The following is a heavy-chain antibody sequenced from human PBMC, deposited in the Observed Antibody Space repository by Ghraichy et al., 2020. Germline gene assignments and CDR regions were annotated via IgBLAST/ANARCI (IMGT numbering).Heavy chain of an antibody. J-gene: IGHJ6*02. CDR1: GFTFSSYS. D-gene: IGHD2-21*02. V-gene: IGHV3-21*01. CDR2: ISSSSSYI. CDR3: ARGNIVVVTARTVGYYYYGMDV. Sequence: GGSLRLSCAASGFTFSSYSMNWVRQAPGKGLEWVSSISSSSSYIYYADSVKGRFTISRDNAKNSLYLQMNSLRAEDTAVYYCARGNIVVVTARTVGYYYYGMDVWGQGTTVTVSS.